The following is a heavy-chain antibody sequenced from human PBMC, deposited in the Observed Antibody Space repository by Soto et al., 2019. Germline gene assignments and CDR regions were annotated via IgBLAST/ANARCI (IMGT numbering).Heavy chain of an antibody. CDR3: EHRERASGGLFDY. V-gene: IGHV2-5*05. CDR2: IYWEDDQ. J-gene: IGHJ4*02. CDR1: GFSLTTDGVA. Sequence: QITLKESGPPLVKPTQTLTLTCSFSGFSLTTDGVAVGWIRQSPGKALEWLSVIYWEDDQRSAKSLRSRLTTAKNTSKNQVVLTLANMYPLDTAMYYCEHRERASGGLFDYWGQGILVTVSS. D-gene: IGHD3-10*01.